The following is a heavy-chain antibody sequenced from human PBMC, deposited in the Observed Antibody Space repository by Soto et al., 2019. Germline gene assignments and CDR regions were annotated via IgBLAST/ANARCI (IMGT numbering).Heavy chain of an antibody. CDR1: GGSFSGYY. J-gene: IGHJ6*02. CDR2: INHSGST. CDR3: ARWSGGEDIVVVVAATGYYGMDV. V-gene: IGHV4-34*01. D-gene: IGHD2-15*01. Sequence: TSETLSLTCAVYGGSFSGYYGSWIRQPPGKGLEWIGEINHSGSTNYNPSLKSRVTISVDTSKNQFSLKLSSVTAADTAVYYCARWSGGEDIVVVVAATGYYGMDVWGQGTTVTVSS.